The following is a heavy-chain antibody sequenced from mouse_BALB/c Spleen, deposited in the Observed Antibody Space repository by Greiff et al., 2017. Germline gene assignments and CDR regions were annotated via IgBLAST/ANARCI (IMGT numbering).Heavy chain of an antibody. CDR2: INPYNDGT. CDR1: GYTFTSYV. D-gene: IGHD1-1*01. CDR3: ARGPYGSFYYYAMDY. J-gene: IGHJ4*01. V-gene: IGHV1-14*01. Sequence: EVQLQRSGPELVKPGASVKMSCKASGYTFTSYVMHWVKQKPGQGLEWIGYINPYNDGTKYNEKFKGKATLTSDKSSSTAYMELSSLTSEDSAVYYCARGPYGSFYYYAMDYWGQGTSVTVSS.